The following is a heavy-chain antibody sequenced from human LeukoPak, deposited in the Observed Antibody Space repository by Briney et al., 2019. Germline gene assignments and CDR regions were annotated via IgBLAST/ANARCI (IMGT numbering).Heavy chain of an antibody. V-gene: IGHV3-30*02. D-gene: IGHD5-18*01. Sequence: GGSLRLSCAASGFTFSSYGMHWVRQAPGKGLEWVAFIRYDGSNKYYADSVKGRFTISRDNAKTSLYLQMNSLRAEDTAVYYCARDLSGVTGYTYGRGIDYWGQGTLVTVSS. J-gene: IGHJ4*02. CDR3: ARDLSGVTGYTYGRGIDY. CDR1: GFTFSSYG. CDR2: IRYDGSNK.